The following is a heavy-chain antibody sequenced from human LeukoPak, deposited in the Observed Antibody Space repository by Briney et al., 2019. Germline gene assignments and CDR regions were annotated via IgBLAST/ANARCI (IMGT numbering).Heavy chain of an antibody. CDR3: AREGRRGDYGDGNWFDP. CDR2: IYYSGST. J-gene: IGHJ5*02. Sequence: SETLSLTCTVSGDSISSSDYYWGWIRQPPGKGLECIATIYYSGSTYYNPSLKSRVTISVDTSKNQFSLKLNSVTAADTAVYYCAREGRRGDYGDGNWFDPWGQGTLVTVSS. CDR1: GDSISSSDYY. V-gene: IGHV4-39*07. D-gene: IGHD4-17*01.